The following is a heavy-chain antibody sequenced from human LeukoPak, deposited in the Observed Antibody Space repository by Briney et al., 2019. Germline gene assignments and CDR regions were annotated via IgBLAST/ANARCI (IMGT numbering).Heavy chain of an antibody. V-gene: IGHV3-48*03. CDR1: GFTFSSYE. D-gene: IGHD1-26*01. J-gene: IGHJ4*02. Sequence: PGGSLRLSCAASGFTFSSYEMNWVRQAPGKGLEWVSYISSSGSTIYYADSVKGRFTISRDNAKNSLYLQMNSLRAEDTAVYYCARESTDSGHEDYWGQGTLVTVSS. CDR2: ISSSGSTI. CDR3: ARESTDSGHEDY.